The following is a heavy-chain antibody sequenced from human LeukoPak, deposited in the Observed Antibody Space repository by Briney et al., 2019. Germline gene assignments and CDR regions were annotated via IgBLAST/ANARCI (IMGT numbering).Heavy chain of an antibody. CDR1: GFTFSSYD. CDR2: IGTAGDT. Sequence: PGGSLRLSCAASGFTFSSYDMHWVRQATGKGLERVSAIGTAGDTYYPGSVKGRFTISRENAKNSLYLQMNSLRAGDTAVYYCARGDRDYGSGSYDYWGQGTLVTVSS. J-gene: IGHJ4*02. D-gene: IGHD3-10*01. V-gene: IGHV3-13*01. CDR3: ARGDRDYGSGSYDY.